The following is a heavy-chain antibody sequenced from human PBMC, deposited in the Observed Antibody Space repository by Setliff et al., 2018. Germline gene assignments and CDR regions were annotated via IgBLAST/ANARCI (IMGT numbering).Heavy chain of an antibody. CDR2: MYHSGSV. V-gene: IGHV4-59*04. J-gene: IGHJ4*02. CDR1: GGSISSHY. Sequence: PSETLSLTCTVSGGSISSHYWSWIRQPPGKGLEWIGNMYHSGSVYYNPSLKSRVTISVDTSKNQFFLTLSSVTTADTAMYYCATDRGDNFGFAYWGPGMLVTVSS. CDR3: ATDRGDNFGFAY. D-gene: IGHD1-1*01.